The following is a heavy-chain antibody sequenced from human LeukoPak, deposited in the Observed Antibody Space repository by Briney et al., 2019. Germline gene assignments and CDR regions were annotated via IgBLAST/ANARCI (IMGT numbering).Heavy chain of an antibody. V-gene: IGHV1-2*02. CDR2: INTDNGGT. CDR3: ARGTPWLYCSGSYEFDY. Sequence: ASVKVSCKASGYTFTAYYMHWVRRAPGQGLEWMGWINTDNGGTNYAQKFQGRVTMTRDTSINTAYMELSSLRSEDTAVCYCARGTPWLYCSGSYEFDYWGQGTLVTVSS. J-gene: IGHJ4*02. D-gene: IGHD3-10*01. CDR1: GYTFTAYY.